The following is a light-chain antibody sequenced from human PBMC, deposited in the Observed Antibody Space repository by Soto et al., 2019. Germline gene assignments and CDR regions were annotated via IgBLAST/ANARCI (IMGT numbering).Light chain of an antibody. Sequence: QSALTQPASVSGSPGQSITISCTGTSSDVGSYNLVSWYQQHPGKAPKLMIYEGSKRPSGVSNRFSGSKSGNTASLTISGLQAEDEADYYFCSYAGSSTPVVFGVGNQVTVL. CDR3: CSYAGSSTPVV. CDR1: SSDVGSYNL. CDR2: EGS. V-gene: IGLV2-23*01. J-gene: IGLJ2*01.